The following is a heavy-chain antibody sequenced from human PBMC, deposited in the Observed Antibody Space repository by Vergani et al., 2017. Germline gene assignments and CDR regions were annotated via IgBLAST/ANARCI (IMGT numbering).Heavy chain of an antibody. J-gene: IGHJ6*03. CDR3: ARHDYSNCWGAYYYYMDV. D-gene: IGHD4-11*01. V-gene: IGHV3-21*01. Sequence: EVQLVESGGGLVKPGGSLRLSCAASGFTFSSYSMNWVRQAPGKGLEWVSSISSSSSYIYYADSVKGRFTISRDNAKNSLYLQMNSLRAEDTAVYYCARHDYSNCWGAYYYYMDVWGKGTTVTVSS. CDR2: ISSSSSYI. CDR1: GFTFSSYS.